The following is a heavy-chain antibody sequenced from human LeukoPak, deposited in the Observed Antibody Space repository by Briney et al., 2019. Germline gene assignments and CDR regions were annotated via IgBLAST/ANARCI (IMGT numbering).Heavy chain of an antibody. J-gene: IGHJ5*02. CDR2: INTKTGNP. CDR1: GYTFTYYP. D-gene: IGHD5-12*01. Sequence: ASVKVSCKASGYTFTYYPMNWVRQAPGQRLEWMGWINTKTGNPTYAQGFTGRFVFSLDTSVSTAYLKINSLKSEDTALYYCARLPITTGKVATSWGQGTLVTVSS. V-gene: IGHV7-4-1*02. CDR3: ARLPITTGKVATS.